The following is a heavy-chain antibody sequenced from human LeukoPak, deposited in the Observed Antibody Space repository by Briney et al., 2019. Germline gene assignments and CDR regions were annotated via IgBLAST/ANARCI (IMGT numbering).Heavy chain of an antibody. CDR2: FDPEDGET. Sequence: ASVKVSCKVSGYTLTELSMHWVRQAPGKGLEWMGGFDPEDGETIYAQKFQGRVTMTEDTSTDTAYMELSSLRSEDTAVYYCATRTYYYGSGSYYTFDYWGQGTLVTVSS. CDR1: GYTLTELS. D-gene: IGHD3-10*01. V-gene: IGHV1-24*01. J-gene: IGHJ4*02. CDR3: ATRTYYYGSGSYYTFDY.